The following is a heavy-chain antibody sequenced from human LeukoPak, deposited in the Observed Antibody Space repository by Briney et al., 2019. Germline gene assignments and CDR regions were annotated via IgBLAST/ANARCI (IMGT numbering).Heavy chain of an antibody. CDR2: IYYSGST. V-gene: IGHV4-59*01. J-gene: IGHJ6*02. D-gene: IGHD3-16*01. CDR1: GGSISSYY. Sequence: SETLSLTCTVTGGSISSYYWSWIRQPPGKGLEWIGYIYYSGSTNYNPSLKSRVTISVDTSKNQFSLKLSSVTAADTAVYYCARVGHYYYYGMDVWGQGTTVTVSS. CDR3: ARVGHYYYYGMDV.